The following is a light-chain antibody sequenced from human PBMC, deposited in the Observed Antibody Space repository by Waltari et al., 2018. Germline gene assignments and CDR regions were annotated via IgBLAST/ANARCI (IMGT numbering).Light chain of an antibody. CDR2: DVS. Sequence: QSALTQPASVSGSPGQSITISCPGTSSAVGGYKEVSWYQQHPGKAPKLMIDDVSKRPSGVPNRFSGSKSGNTASLTISGLQAEDEADYFCSSYTSSSTYVFGTGTKVTVL. CDR3: SSYTSSSTYV. V-gene: IGLV2-14*01. CDR1: SSAVGGYKE. J-gene: IGLJ1*01.